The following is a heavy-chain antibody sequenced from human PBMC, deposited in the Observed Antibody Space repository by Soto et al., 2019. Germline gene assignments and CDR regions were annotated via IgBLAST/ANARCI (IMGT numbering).Heavy chain of an antibody. CDR3: ARGGGVVAAMHAFDI. CDR2: IYYSGST. J-gene: IGHJ3*02. V-gene: IGHV4-59*01. CDR1: GGSISSYY. D-gene: IGHD2-15*01. Sequence: QVQLQESGPGLVKPSETLSLTRTVSGGSISSYYWSWIRQPPGKVLEWIGYIYYSGSTNYNHSLKSRVTIAVDTSKNQFSLQLSYVTAEDTAVYYCARGGGVVAAMHAFDIWGQGTMVTVSS.